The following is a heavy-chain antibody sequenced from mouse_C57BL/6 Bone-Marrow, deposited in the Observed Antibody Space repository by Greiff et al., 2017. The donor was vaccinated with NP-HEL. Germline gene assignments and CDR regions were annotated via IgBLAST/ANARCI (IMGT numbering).Heavy chain of an antibody. J-gene: IGHJ3*01. V-gene: IGHV5-4*01. CDR2: ISDGGSYT. D-gene: IGHD2-4*01. CDR1: GFTFSSYA. Sequence: EVKVVESGGGLVKPGGSLKLSCAASGFTFSSYAMSWVRQTPEKRLEWVATISDGGSYTYYPDNVKGRFTISRDNAKNNLYLQMSQLKSEDTAMYYCARDYDYDVGFAYWGQGTLVTVSA. CDR3: ARDYDYDVGFAY.